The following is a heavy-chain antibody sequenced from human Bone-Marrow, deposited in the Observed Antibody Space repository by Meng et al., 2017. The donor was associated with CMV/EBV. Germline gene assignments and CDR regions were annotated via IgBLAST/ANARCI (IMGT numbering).Heavy chain of an antibody. CDR2: IKSKTDGGTT. CDR1: GFTFSSYA. CDR3: TARDSVRGVIITSY. Sequence: GESLKISCAASGFTFSSYAMSWVRQAPGKGLEWVGRIKSKTDGGTTDYAAPVKGRFTISRDDSKNTLYLQMNSLKTEDTAVYYCTARDSVRGVIITSYWGQGTLVTVSS. V-gene: IGHV3-15*01. D-gene: IGHD3-10*01. J-gene: IGHJ4*02.